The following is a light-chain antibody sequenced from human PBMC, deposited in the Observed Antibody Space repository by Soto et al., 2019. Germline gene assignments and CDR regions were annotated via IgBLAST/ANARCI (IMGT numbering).Light chain of an antibody. CDR3: QQRSKSIT. V-gene: IGKV3-11*01. J-gene: IGKJ5*01. Sequence: EIVLTQSPGTLSLSPGERATLSFRASQSVSSYLAWYQQKPGQAPRLLIYDASNRATGIPARFSGSGSGTDFTLTISSLEPEDFAVYYCQQRSKSITFGQGTRLEI. CDR1: QSVSSY. CDR2: DAS.